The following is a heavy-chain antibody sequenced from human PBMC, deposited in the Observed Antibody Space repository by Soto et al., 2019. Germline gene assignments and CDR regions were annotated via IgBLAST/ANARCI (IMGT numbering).Heavy chain of an antibody. J-gene: IGHJ3*02. CDR2: ISYDGSNK. D-gene: IGHD3-22*01. CDR3: ARVSSGYYSQDAFDI. CDR1: GFTFSSYA. V-gene: IGHV3-30-3*01. Sequence: PGGSLRLSCAASGFTFSSYAMHWVRQAPGKGLEWVAVISYDGSNKYYADSVKGRFTISRDNSKNTLYLQMNSLRAEDTAVYYCARVSSGYYSQDAFDIWGQGTMVTVSS.